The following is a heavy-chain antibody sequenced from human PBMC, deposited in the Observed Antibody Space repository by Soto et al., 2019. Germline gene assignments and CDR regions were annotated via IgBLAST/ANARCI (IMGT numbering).Heavy chain of an antibody. D-gene: IGHD6-25*01. V-gene: IGHV4-31*03. CDR1: GGSISSGGYY. J-gene: IGHJ5*02. CDR2: IYHSGST. CDR3: AREAAGILNWFDP. Sequence: QVQLPESGPGLVKPSQTLSLTCPVSGGSISSGGYYWSWIRQHPGKGLEWIGYIYHSGSTYYNPSLKSRVNIAVDTSKNQFSLKVSSVTAADTAVYYCAREAAGILNWFDPWGQGTLVPVSS.